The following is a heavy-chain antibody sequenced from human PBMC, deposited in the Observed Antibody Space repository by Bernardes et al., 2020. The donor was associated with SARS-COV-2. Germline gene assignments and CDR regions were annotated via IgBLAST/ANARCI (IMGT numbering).Heavy chain of an antibody. Sequence: ASLKVSCKASGYTFTSYGISWVRQAPGQGLEWMGWISAYNGNTNYAQKLQGRVTMTTDTSTSTAYMELRSLRSDDTAVYYCARGRILTGFFSWDDAFDIWGQGTMVTVSS. CDR1: GYTFTSYG. J-gene: IGHJ3*02. CDR3: ARGRILTGFFSWDDAFDI. CDR2: ISAYNGNT. V-gene: IGHV1-18*01. D-gene: IGHD3-9*01.